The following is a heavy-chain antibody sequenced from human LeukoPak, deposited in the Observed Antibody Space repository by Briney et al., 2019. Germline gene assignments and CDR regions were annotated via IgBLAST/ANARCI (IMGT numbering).Heavy chain of an antibody. D-gene: IGHD1-26*01. Sequence: KPGGSLRLSCAASGFTFSDYYMSWIRQAPGKGLEWVSYITSSSSYTNYADSVKGRFTISRDNAKNSLYLQMNNLRADDTAVYYCARDIHSSRFDYWGHGTLVTVSS. CDR3: ARDIHSSRFDY. CDR2: ITSSSSYT. CDR1: GFTFSDYY. J-gene: IGHJ4*01. V-gene: IGHV3-11*06.